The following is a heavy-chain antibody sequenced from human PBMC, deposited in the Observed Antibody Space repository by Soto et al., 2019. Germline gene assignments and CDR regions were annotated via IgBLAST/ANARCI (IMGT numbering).Heavy chain of an antibody. D-gene: IGHD6-19*01. CDR2: ISSNGGST. CDR1: GFTFSSYA. CDR3: ARDQRWGSGWLNFDY. Sequence: EVQLVESGGGLVQPGGSLRLSCAASGFTFSSYAMHWVRQAPGKGLEYVSAISSNGGSTYYANSVKGRFTISRDNSKNTLYLQMGSLRAEDMAVYYCARDQRWGSGWLNFDYWGQGTLVTVSS. J-gene: IGHJ4*02. V-gene: IGHV3-64*01.